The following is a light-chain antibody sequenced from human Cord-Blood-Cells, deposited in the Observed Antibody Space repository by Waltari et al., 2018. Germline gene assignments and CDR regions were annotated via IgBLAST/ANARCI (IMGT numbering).Light chain of an antibody. CDR1: SSHIGAGYD. V-gene: IGLV1-40*01. Sequence: QSVLTQPPSVSGAPGQRVTLSCTGSSSHIGAGYDVHWYQQLPGTAPKLLIYGTSNRPSGVPDRFSGSKSGTSASLAITGLQAEDEADYYCQSYDSSLSGYVFGTGTKVTVL. J-gene: IGLJ1*01. CDR2: GTS. CDR3: QSYDSSLSGYV.